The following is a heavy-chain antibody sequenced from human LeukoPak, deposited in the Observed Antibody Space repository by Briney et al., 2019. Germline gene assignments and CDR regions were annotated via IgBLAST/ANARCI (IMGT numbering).Heavy chain of an antibody. D-gene: IGHD1-26*01. Sequence: PGGSLRLSCAGSGFTFGSYAMSWVRQAPGKGLEWFSLISNSGGSTYYADSVEGRFTISRDNSKNTLYLQMNSLRAEDSAVYYCAKLISGSYYYYYGLDVWGQGTTVTVSS. V-gene: IGHV3-23*01. J-gene: IGHJ6*01. CDR1: GFTFGSYA. CDR2: ISNSGGST. CDR3: AKLISGSYYYYYGLDV.